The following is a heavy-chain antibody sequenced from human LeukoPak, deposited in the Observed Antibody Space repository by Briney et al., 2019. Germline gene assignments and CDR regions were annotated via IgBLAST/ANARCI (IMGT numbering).Heavy chain of an antibody. V-gene: IGHV4-39*01. Sequence: PSETLSLTCTVSGGSISSSSYYWGWIRQPPGKGLEWIGSIYYSGSTYYNPSLKSRVTISVDTSKNQFSLKLSSVTAADTAEYYCARGEGATNWFDPWGQGTLVTVSS. D-gene: IGHD1-26*01. CDR2: IYYSGST. CDR1: GGSISSSSYY. J-gene: IGHJ5*02. CDR3: ARGEGATNWFDP.